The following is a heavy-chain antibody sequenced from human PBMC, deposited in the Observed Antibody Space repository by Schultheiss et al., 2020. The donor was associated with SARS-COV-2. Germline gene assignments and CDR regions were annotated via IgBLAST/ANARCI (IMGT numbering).Heavy chain of an antibody. Sequence: GGSLRLSCAASGFTFSSYGMHWVRQAPGKGLEWVAVIWYDGSNKYYADSVKGRFTISRDNSKNTLYLQMNSLRAEDTAVYYCAREVVQLNAFDIWGQGTMVTVSS. J-gene: IGHJ3*02. CDR2: IWYDGSNK. V-gene: IGHV3-33*08. CDR1: GFTFSSYG. CDR3: AREVVQLNAFDI. D-gene: IGHD2-21*01.